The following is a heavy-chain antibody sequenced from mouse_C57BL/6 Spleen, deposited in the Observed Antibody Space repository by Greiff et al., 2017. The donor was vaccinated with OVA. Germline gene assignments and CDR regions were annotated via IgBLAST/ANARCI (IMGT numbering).Heavy chain of an antibody. Sequence: EVKLMESGGGLVKPGGSLKLSCAASGFTFSDYGMHWVRQAPEKGLEWVAYISSGSSTIYYADTVKGRFTISRDNAKNTLFLQMTSLRSEDTAMYYCARRYHGGYFDYWGQGTTLTVSS. CDR2: ISSGSSTI. CDR3: ARRYHGGYFDY. CDR1: GFTFSDYG. V-gene: IGHV5-17*01. J-gene: IGHJ2*01. D-gene: IGHD5-1-1*01.